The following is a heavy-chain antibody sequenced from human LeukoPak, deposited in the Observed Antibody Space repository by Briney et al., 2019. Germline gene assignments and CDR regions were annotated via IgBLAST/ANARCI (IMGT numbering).Heavy chain of an antibody. CDR1: GFTFSTKF. CDR2: IYDGGST. J-gene: IGHJ4*02. CDR3: ARFYVSSGYLDC. D-gene: IGHD3-22*01. V-gene: IGHV3-66*01. Sequence: GGSLRLACAASGFTFSTKFMSWVRQAPGKGLEWVSVIYDGGSTYYADSVQGRFTISGDNSKNMSFLQMNSLRPEDTAVYYCARFYVSSGYLDCWGQGTLVTVSS.